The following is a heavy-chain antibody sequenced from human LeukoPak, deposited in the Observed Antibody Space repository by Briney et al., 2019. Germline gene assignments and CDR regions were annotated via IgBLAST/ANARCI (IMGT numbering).Heavy chain of an antibody. D-gene: IGHD3-22*01. V-gene: IGHV1-18*01. Sequence: ASVKVSCKASGYTFTSYGISWVRQAPGQVLEWMGWISAYNGNTNYAQKLQGRVTMTTDTSTSTAYMELRSLRSDDTAVYYCATTILYYDSSGRIFDYWGQGTLVTVSS. CDR3: ATTILYYDSSGRIFDY. J-gene: IGHJ4*02. CDR1: GYTFTSYG. CDR2: ISAYNGNT.